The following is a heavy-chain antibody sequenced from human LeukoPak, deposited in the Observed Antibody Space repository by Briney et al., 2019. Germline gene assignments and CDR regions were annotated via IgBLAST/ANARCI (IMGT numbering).Heavy chain of an antibody. CDR2: IYYSGST. J-gene: IGHJ4*02. V-gene: IGHV4-39*02. CDR3: ARSNLRRMLQTYYFDY. Sequence: PSETLSLTCTVSGGSISSSSYYWGWIRQPPGKGLEWIGSIYYSGSTYYNPSLKSRLTISVDTSKNHFSLKLSSVAAADTAVYYCARSNLRRMLQTYYFDYWGQGTLVTVSS. D-gene: IGHD2-8*01. CDR1: GGSISSSSYY.